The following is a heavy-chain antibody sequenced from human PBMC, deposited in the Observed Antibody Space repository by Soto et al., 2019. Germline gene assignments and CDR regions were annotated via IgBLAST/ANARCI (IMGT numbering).Heavy chain of an antibody. V-gene: IGHV3-33*01. Sequence: GGSLRLSCTASGFTCSSYGMHWVRQAPGKGLEWVAVIWYDGSNKYYADSVKGRFTISRDNSKNTLYLQMNSLRAEDTAVYYCARSDSGASRSGAFDIWGQGTMVTVSS. CDR1: GFTCSSYG. J-gene: IGHJ3*02. CDR2: IWYDGSNK. CDR3: ARSDSGASRSGAFDI. D-gene: IGHD3-3*01.